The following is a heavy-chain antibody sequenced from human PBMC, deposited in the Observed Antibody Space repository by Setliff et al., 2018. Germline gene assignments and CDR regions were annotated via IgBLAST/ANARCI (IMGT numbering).Heavy chain of an antibody. D-gene: IGHD1-1*01. CDR2: IHYSGTI. CDR3: ARTGTYRYFDY. Sequence: TLSLTCTVSGASINSGTYYGAWIRQPPGKGLEWIGRIHYSGTIYYNASLKSRVTMSVDTSKNQFSLNLSSVTAADTAVYYCARTGTYRYFDYWGQGALVTVSS. V-gene: IGHV4-39*01. J-gene: IGHJ4*02. CDR1: GASINSGTYY.